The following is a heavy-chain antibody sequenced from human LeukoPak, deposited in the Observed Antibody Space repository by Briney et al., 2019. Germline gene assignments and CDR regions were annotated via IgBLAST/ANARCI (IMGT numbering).Heavy chain of an antibody. CDR2: IYYSGST. V-gene: IGHV4-31*03. CDR1: GGSISSGGYY. J-gene: IGHJ4*02. CDR3: ARQGVGATDF. Sequence: SKTLSLTCTVSGGSISSGGYYWSWIRQHPGKGLEWIGYIYYSGSTYYNPSLKSRVTISVDTSKGQFSLKLSSVTAADTAVYYCARQGVGATDFWGQGSLVTVSS. D-gene: IGHD1-26*01.